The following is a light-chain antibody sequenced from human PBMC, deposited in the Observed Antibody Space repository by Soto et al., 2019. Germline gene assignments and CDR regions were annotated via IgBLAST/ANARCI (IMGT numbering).Light chain of an antibody. CDR3: QQYNTAPWT. J-gene: IGKJ1*01. CDR1: QSVTSTY. Sequence: EIVLTQSPGTLSLSPGERATLSCRASQSVTSTYLAWYQQRPGQAPRLLIYGASNRVPGIPDRFSGSGSGTDFTLTISRLEPDDFAVYYCQQYNTAPWTFGRGTTVEI. CDR2: GAS. V-gene: IGKV3-20*01.